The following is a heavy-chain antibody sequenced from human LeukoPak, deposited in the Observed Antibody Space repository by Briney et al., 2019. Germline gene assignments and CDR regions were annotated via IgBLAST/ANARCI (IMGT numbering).Heavy chain of an antibody. Sequence: QSGGSLRLSCAASGFTFSSYAMSWVRQAPGKGLEWVSAISGSGGSTYYADSVKGRFTISRDNSKNTLYLQMNSLRAEDTAVYYCAKDVPWGGVFRGYSYGHFDYWGQGTLVTVSS. CDR3: AKDVPWGGVFRGYSYGHFDY. D-gene: IGHD5-18*01. J-gene: IGHJ4*02. CDR1: GFTFSSYA. V-gene: IGHV3-23*01. CDR2: ISGSGGST.